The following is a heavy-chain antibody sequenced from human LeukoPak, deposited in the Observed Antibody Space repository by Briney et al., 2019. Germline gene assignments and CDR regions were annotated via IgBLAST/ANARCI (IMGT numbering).Heavy chain of an antibody. CDR2: IYSGGSI. CDR1: GFTVSSNY. Sequence: GGSLRLSCAASGFTVSSNYMSWVRQAPGKGLEWVSVIYSGGSIYYADSVKGRFTISRDNAKNSLYLQMNSLRAEDTAVYYCARDDRYFDPWGQGTLVTVSS. V-gene: IGHV3-53*01. D-gene: IGHD3-22*01. CDR3: ARDDRYFDP. J-gene: IGHJ5*02.